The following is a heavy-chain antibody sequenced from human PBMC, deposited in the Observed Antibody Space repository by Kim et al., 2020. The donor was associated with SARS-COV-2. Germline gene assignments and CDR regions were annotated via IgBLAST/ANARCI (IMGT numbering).Heavy chain of an antibody. CDR2: TYYRSKWYN. D-gene: IGHD4-17*01. J-gene: IGHJ6*02. Sequence: SQTLSLTCAISGDSVSSNSAAWNWIRQSPSRGLEWLGRTYYRSKWYNDYAVSVKSRITINPDTSKNQFSLQLNSVTPEDTAVYYCARDHYGDRPQYYYGMDVWGQGTTVTVSS. CDR1: GDSVSSNSAA. CDR3: ARDHYGDRPQYYYGMDV. V-gene: IGHV6-1*01.